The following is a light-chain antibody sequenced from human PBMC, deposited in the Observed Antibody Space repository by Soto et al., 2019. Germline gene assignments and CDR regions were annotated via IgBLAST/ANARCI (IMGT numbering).Light chain of an antibody. J-gene: IGKJ1*01. CDR1: QSINIW. CDR3: QQYNGYSTWT. V-gene: IGKV1-5*01. Sequence: GARITITSRASQSINIWLAWYQQTPGKAPKILIFDASRLATGDPSRFSGSGSGTEFTLTISGLQPDDFATYYCQQYNGYSTWTFGQGTRVETK. CDR2: DAS.